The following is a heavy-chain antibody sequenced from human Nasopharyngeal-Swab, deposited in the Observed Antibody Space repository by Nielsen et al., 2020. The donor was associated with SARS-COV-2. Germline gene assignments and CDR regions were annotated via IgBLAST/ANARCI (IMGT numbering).Heavy chain of an antibody. V-gene: IGHV3-74*01. D-gene: IGHD2-15*01. Sequence: GESLKISCAASGFTFSSYWMHWVRQAPGKGLVWVSRINSDGSSTSYADSVKGRFTISRDNAKNTLYLQMNSLRAEDTVVYYCARDPIVVVVAATGWFDPWGQGTLVTVSS. CDR1: GFTFSSYW. CDR2: INSDGSST. J-gene: IGHJ5*02. CDR3: ARDPIVVVVAATGWFDP.